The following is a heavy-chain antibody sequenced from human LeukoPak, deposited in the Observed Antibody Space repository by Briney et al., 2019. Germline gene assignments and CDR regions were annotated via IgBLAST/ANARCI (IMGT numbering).Heavy chain of an antibody. J-gene: IGHJ4*02. D-gene: IGHD3-22*01. Sequence: QPSETLSLTCTVSGGSISSSSYYWGSIRQPPGKGLEWIGSIYYSGSTYYNPSLKSRVTISVDTSKNQFSLKLSSVTAADTAVYYCARAYYYDSSGYYYSAVGLVDYWGQGTLVTVSS. CDR1: GGSISSSSYY. CDR3: ARAYYYDSSGYYYSAVGLVDY. CDR2: IYYSGST. V-gene: IGHV4-39*01.